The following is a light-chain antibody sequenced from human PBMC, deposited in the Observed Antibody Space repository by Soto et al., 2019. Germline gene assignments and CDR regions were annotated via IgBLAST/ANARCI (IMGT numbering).Light chain of an antibody. CDR1: QSVSSY. J-gene: IGKJ4*01. CDR2: DAS. Sequence: EIVLTQSPATLSLSPGERATLSCRASQSVSSYLAWYQQKPGQAPRLLIYDASNRPTGIPARFSGSGAGTDLPLTISSLERADFPVYYCQQRIKLYVLTFGGGTKVELK. CDR3: QQRIKLYVLT. V-gene: IGKV3-11*01.